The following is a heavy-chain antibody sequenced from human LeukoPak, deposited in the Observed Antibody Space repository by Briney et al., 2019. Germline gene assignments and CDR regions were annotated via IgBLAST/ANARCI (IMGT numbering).Heavy chain of an antibody. CDR2: IYYTGST. CDR3: ARAVGTSRNFFDY. Sequence: SETLSLTCTVSGYSISSGYYWGWIRQPPGKGLEWIGCIYYTGSTYYNPSLKSRVTISVDTSKNQFSLKLSSVTAADTAMYYCARAVGTSRNFFDYWGQGTLVTVSS. J-gene: IGHJ4*02. D-gene: IGHD4-23*01. CDR1: GYSISSGYY. V-gene: IGHV4-38-2*02.